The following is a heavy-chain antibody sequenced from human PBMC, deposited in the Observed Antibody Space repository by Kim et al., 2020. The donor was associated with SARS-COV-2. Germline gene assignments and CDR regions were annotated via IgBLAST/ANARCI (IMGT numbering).Heavy chain of an antibody. J-gene: IGHJ4*02. CDR1: GYTLTELS. CDR3: ATDLPPLRYFDWPVFDY. CDR2: FDPEDGET. D-gene: IGHD3-9*01. Sequence: ASVKVSCKVSGYTLTELSMHWVRQAPGKGLEWMGGFDPEDGETIYAQKFQGRVTMTEDTSTDTAYMELSSLRSEDTAVYYCATDLPPLRYFDWPVFDYWGQGTLVTVSS. V-gene: IGHV1-24*01.